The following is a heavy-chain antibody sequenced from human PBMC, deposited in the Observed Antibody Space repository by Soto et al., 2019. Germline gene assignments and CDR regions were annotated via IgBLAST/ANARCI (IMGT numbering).Heavy chain of an antibody. V-gene: IGHV4-39*01. CDR2: VHSTGST. CDR1: GDSITTNGYY. J-gene: IGHJ4*02. CDR3: ARSHYTYGLLIDY. D-gene: IGHD2-8*01. Sequence: SETLSLTCSVSGDSITTNGYYWGWIRQPPGKGLQWVGNVHSTGSTFSHPSLTSRVFISVDTSKNKFSLRLTSVTAADTAVYYCARSHYTYGLLIDYWGPGIMVTVSS.